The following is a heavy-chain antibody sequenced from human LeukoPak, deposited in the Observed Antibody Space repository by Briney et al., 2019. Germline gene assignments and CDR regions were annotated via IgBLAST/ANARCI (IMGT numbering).Heavy chain of an antibody. J-gene: IGHJ4*02. CDR1: GGSFSGYY. D-gene: IGHD1-26*01. V-gene: IGHV4-34*01. Sequence: SETLSLTCAVYGGSFSGYYWSWIRQPPGKGLEWIGEINHSGSTNYNPSLKSRVTISVDTSKNRFSLKLSSVTAADTAVYYCARVGRYSGSHFDYWGQGTLVTVSS. CDR3: ARVGRYSGSHFDY. CDR2: INHSGST.